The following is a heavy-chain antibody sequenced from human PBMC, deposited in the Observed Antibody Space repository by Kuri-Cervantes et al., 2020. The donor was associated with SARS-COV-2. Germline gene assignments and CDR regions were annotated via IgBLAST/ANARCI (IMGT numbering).Heavy chain of an antibody. Sequence: GSLRLSCAVYGGSFSGYYWSWIRQPPGKGLEWIGEINHSGSTNYNPSLKSRVTISVDTSKNQFSLKLSSVTAADTAVYYCARVFQGVDYYYYYYMDVWGKGTTVTVSS. V-gene: IGHV4-34*01. CDR1: GGSFSGYY. J-gene: IGHJ6*03. D-gene: IGHD3-10*01. CDR3: ARVFQGVDYYYYYYMDV. CDR2: INHSGST.